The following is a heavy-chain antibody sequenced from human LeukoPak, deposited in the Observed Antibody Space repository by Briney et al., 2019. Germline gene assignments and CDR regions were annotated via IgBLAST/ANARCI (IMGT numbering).Heavy chain of an antibody. V-gene: IGHV4-34*01. CDR2: INHSGST. CDR3: ASSPYSSSSAYFDY. J-gene: IGHJ4*02. D-gene: IGHD6-6*01. CDR1: GGSFSGYY. Sequence: SETLSLTCAVYGGSFSGYYWSWIRQPPGKGLEWIGEINHSGSTNYNPSLKSRVTISVDTSKNQFSLKLSSVTAADTAVYYCASSPYSSSSAYFDYWGQGTLVTVSS.